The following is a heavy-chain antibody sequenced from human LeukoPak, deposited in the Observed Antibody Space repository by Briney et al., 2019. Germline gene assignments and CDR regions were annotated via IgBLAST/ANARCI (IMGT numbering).Heavy chain of an antibody. CDR3: ARHNYYESSGLPAYFDY. CDR1: GGSISSYY. J-gene: IGHJ4*02. CDR2: IYTSGST. V-gene: IGHV4-4*07. D-gene: IGHD3-22*01. Sequence: KPSETLSLTCTVSGGSISSYYWSWIRQPAGKGLEWIGRIYTSGSTNYNPSLKSRVTMSVDTSKNQFSLKLSSVTAADTAVYYCARHNYYESSGLPAYFDYWGQGTLVTVSS.